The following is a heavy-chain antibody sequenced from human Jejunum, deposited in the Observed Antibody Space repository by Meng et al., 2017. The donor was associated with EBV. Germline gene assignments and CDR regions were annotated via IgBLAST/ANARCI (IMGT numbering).Heavy chain of an antibody. D-gene: IGHD3-9*01. V-gene: IGHV3-23*01. CDR1: GFTFSSHS. CDR2: ITGNGGNT. J-gene: IGHJ4*02. Sequence: EVQLLECGGGLVQPGGSLRLSCAASGFTFSSHSMSWVRQAPGKGLEWVSAITGNGGNTYYADSVKGRFTISRDNSKNTVYLQMNSLRAEDTAVYYCARLTDYWGQGTLVTVSS. CDR3: ARLTDY.